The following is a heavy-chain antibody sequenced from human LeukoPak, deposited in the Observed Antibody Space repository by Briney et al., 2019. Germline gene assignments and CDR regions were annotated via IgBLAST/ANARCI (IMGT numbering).Heavy chain of an antibody. D-gene: IGHD3-22*01. CDR2: ISGSGGST. Sequence: GGSLRLSCAASGFTFSNYAMSWIRQAPGKGLEWVSVISGSGGSTYYADSVKGRFTISRDNSKNTLYLQMNSLRAEDTAVYYCAKGHSSGYYYFDYWGQGTLVTVSS. CDR1: GFTFSNYA. J-gene: IGHJ4*02. V-gene: IGHV3-23*01. CDR3: AKGHSSGYYYFDY.